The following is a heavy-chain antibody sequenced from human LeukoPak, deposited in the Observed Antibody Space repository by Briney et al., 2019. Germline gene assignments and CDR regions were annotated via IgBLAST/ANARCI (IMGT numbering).Heavy chain of an antibody. J-gene: IGHJ4*02. CDR3: AKAPLDYYDSSGYRDY. CDR1: GFTFSSYS. V-gene: IGHV3-21*04. CDR2: ISSSSSYI. D-gene: IGHD3-22*01. Sequence: PGGSLRLSCAASGFTFSSYSMNWVRQAPGKGLEWVSSISSSSSYIYYADSVKGRFTISRDNAKNSLYLQMNSLRAEDTAVYYCAKAPLDYYDSSGYRDYWGQGTLVTVSS.